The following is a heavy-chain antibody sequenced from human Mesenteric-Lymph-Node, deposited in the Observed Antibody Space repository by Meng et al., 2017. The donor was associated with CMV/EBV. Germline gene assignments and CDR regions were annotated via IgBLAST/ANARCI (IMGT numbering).Heavy chain of an antibody. CDR2: ISSSSSYI. CDR1: GFTFSSYS. Sequence: GESLKISCAASGFTFSSYSMNWVRQAPGKGLEWVSSISSSSSYIYYADSVKGRFTISRDNSKNTLYLQMNSLRAEDTAVYYCAKGVESFDYWGQGTLVTVSS. V-gene: IGHV3-21*04. J-gene: IGHJ4*02. CDR3: AKGVESFDY. D-gene: IGHD2-15*01.